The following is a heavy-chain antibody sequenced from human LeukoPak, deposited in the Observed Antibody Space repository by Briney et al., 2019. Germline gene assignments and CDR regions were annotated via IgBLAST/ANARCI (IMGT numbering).Heavy chain of an antibody. V-gene: IGHV1-18*01. CDR2: ISGNNGNT. CDR1: GYTFTSYG. D-gene: IGHD6-13*01. CDR3: ARPRSSSWAPKHYYFDY. J-gene: IGHJ4*02. Sequence: ASVKVSCKASGYTFTSYGISWVRQAPGQGLERMGWISGNNGNTNYAQKLQGRVTMTIDTSTSTAYMELRSLRSDDTAVYYCARPRSSSWAPKHYYFDYWGQGTLVTVSS.